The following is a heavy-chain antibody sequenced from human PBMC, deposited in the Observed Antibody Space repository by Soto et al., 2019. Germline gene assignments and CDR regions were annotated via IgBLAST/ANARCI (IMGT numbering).Heavy chain of an antibody. CDR1: GFNFDDSG. CDR2: INWNSNSS. J-gene: IGHJ5*02. Sequence: EVQLVESGGGVVRPGGSLRLSCAASGFNFDDSGMSWVRQAPGKGLEWVSGINWNSNSSGYADSVKGRFTISRDNVKNTPYLVMNSLGSEDTALYYFAIGICGYAHCFPSWGQGTLVNVSS. V-gene: IGHV3-20*04. CDR3: AIGICGYAHCFPS. D-gene: IGHD3-22*01.